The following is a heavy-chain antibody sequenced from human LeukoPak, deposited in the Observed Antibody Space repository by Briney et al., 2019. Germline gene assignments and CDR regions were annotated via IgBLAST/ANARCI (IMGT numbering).Heavy chain of an antibody. J-gene: IGHJ5*02. V-gene: IGHV3-53*01. CDR3: ARETGCCSSTSCYNNWFDP. Sequence: GGSLRLSCAASGFTFSSNYMSWVRQAPGKGLEWVSVIYSGGSTYYADSVKGRFTISRDNSKNTLYLQMNSLRAEDTAVYYCARETGCCSSTSCYNNWFDPWGQGTLVTVSS. CDR2: IYSGGST. CDR1: GFTFSSNY. D-gene: IGHD2-2*02.